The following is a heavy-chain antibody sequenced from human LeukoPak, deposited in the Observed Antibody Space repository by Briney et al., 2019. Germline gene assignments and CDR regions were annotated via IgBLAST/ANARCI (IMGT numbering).Heavy chain of an antibody. CDR1: GGSSSGYY. Sequence: PSETLSLTCAVYGGSSSGYYWSWIRQPPGKGLEWIGEINHSGSTNYNPSLKSRVTISVDTSKNQFSLKLSSVTAADTAVYYCARSPLLYYYYMDVWGKGTTVTVSS. D-gene: IGHD2-15*01. V-gene: IGHV4-34*01. CDR3: ARSPLLYYYYMDV. CDR2: INHSGST. J-gene: IGHJ6*03.